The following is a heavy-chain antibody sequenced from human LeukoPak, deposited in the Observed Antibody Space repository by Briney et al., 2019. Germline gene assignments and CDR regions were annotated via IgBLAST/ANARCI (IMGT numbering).Heavy chain of an antibody. CDR2: IYHSGST. CDR1: GGSISSGF. CDR3: ARYKTTVVLGAFDV. V-gene: IGHV4-59*01. J-gene: IGHJ3*01. D-gene: IGHD4-23*01. Sequence: SETLSLTCTVSGGSISSGFWGWIRQPPGKGLEYIGYIYHSGSTTYNPALKSRLTISLDKSNNQFSLNLSSVTAADTAMYYCARYKTTVVLGAFDVWGQGTMVTVSS.